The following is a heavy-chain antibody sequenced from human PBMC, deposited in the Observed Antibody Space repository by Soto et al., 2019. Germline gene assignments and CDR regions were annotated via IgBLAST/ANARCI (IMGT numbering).Heavy chain of an antibody. CDR2: IIPIFGPA. CDR1: GGTFSSYA. CDR3: ARVETLNGFDP. V-gene: IGHV1-69*01. J-gene: IGHJ5*02. D-gene: IGHD2-21*02. Sequence: QLVQSGAEVKKPGSSVKVSCKASGGTFSSYAISWVRQAPGQGLEWMGGIIPIFGPAKYAQKCQGRVTITAYASTSTAYMALSSLRSEDTAVYYCARVETLNGFDPWGQGTRVTVSA.